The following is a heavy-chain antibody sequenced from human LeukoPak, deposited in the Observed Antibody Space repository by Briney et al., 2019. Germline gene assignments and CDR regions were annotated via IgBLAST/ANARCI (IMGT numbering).Heavy chain of an antibody. CDR2: IWYDGSNK. D-gene: IGHD3-3*01. CDR3: ARDHYDFWSGYKVGYGMDV. V-gene: IGHV3-33*01. J-gene: IGHJ6*02. Sequence: GGSLRLSCAASGFTFSSYGMHWVRQAPGKGLEWVAVIWYDGSNKYYADSVKGRFTISRDNAKNSLYLQMNSLRDEDTAVYYCARDHYDFWSGYKVGYGMDVWGQGTTVTVSS. CDR1: GFTFSSYG.